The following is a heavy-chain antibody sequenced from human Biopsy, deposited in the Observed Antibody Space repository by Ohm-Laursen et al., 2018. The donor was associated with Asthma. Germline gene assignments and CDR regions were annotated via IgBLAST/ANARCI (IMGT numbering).Heavy chain of an antibody. CDR1: GGSISVSNW. CDR2: IHYSGST. CDR3: ARASVAASSNWFDP. J-gene: IGHJ5*02. D-gene: IGHD6-19*01. V-gene: IGHV4-4*02. Sequence: SETLSLTCDVSGGSISVSNWWSWVRQPPGRGLEWIGFIHYSGSTSYNPSLKGGVTISVDTSKNQFSLKLSSVTAADTAVYYCARASVAASSNWFDPWGQGTLVTVSS.